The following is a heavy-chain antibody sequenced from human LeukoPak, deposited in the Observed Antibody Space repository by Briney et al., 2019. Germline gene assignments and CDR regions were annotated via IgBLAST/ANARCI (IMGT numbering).Heavy chain of an antibody. CDR3: ARGSATGLAY. Sequence: SETLSLTCAVYGGSFSGYSWTWIRQSPGKGLEWIGEIDRSGSTNYNPALKSRLTISVDTSKNQFSLKLSFVAAADTAVYYSARGSATGLAYWGQGTLVTVSS. J-gene: IGHJ4*02. D-gene: IGHD1-1*01. CDR1: GGSFSGYS. CDR2: IDRSGST. V-gene: IGHV4-34*01.